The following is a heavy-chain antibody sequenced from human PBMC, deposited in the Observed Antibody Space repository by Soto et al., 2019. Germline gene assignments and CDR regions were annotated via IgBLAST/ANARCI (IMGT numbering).Heavy chain of an antibody. Sequence: EVQLLESGGGLVQPGGSLRLSCAASGFTFSSYAMSWVRQAPGKGLEWVSAISGSGGSTYYADSVKGRFTIARDNSKNTLYLQMNSLRAEDTAVYYCAKANGYVLALDYWGQGTLVTVSS. CDR1: GFTFSSYA. CDR2: ISGSGGST. CDR3: AKANGYVLALDY. J-gene: IGHJ4*02. D-gene: IGHD3-22*01. V-gene: IGHV3-23*01.